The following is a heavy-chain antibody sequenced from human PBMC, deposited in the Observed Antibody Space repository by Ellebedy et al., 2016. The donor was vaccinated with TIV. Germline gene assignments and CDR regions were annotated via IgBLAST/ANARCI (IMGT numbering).Heavy chain of an antibody. J-gene: IGHJ4*02. CDR2: ISGSGGST. CDR3: ANYGSGSFDY. Sequence: PGGSLRLSCAASGFTFSSYAMSWVLHAPGKGLEWVSAISGSGGSTYYADSVKGRFTISRDNSKNTLYLQMNSLRAEDTAVYYCANYGSGSFDYWGQGTLVTVSS. CDR1: GFTFSSYA. D-gene: IGHD3-10*01. V-gene: IGHV3-23*01.